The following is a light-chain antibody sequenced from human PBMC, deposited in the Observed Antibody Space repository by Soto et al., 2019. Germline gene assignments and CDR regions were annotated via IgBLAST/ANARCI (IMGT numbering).Light chain of an antibody. V-gene: IGLV1-40*01. J-gene: IGLJ1*01. CDR1: SPNIGAGYD. Sequence: QSALTQPPSVSGAPGQRVTISCTGSSPNIGAGYDVHWYQQLPGTAPKLLIYGNSNRPSGVPDRFSGSKSGTSGSLTITGLQAEDEADYYCQTYDSSLSGYVFGTGTKVT. CDR3: QTYDSSLSGYV. CDR2: GNS.